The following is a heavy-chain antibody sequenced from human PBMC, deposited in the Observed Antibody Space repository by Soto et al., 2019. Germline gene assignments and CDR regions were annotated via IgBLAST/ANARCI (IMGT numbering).Heavy chain of an antibody. CDR2: IYYSGST. V-gene: IGHV4-30-4*01. CDR1: GGSISSADFY. Sequence: SETLSLTCTVSGGSISSADFYWSWIRQPPGKGLERIGYIYYSGSTYYNSSLKSRVTISIDTSKNQFSLKLSSVTAADTAVYYCARDRTTMVIDYWGQGXLVTVSS. J-gene: IGHJ4*02. D-gene: IGHD3-10*01. CDR3: ARDRTTMVIDY.